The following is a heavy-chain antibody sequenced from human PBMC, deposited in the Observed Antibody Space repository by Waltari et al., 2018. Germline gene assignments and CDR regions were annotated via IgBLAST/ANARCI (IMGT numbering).Heavy chain of an antibody. CDR2: ISSSSAYK. J-gene: IGHJ4*02. CDR1: AVSFGTSN. V-gene: IGHV3-21*01. Sequence: EGQLVEAGVGLVKPGGSLRLSCAASAVSFGTSNILWVRQAPGKGLEWVSYISSSSAYKYYADSVKGRFAISRDNAKNLLFLQMNSLRADDTAVYYCVRENCSVTSCFKHFDYWGRGILVTVSS. CDR3: VRENCSVTSCFKHFDY. D-gene: IGHD2-2*01.